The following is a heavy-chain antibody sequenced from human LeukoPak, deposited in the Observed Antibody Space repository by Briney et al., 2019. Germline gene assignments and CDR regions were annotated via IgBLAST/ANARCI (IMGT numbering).Heavy chain of an antibody. CDR1: GFTFSSHR. CDR3: RVNPDDAFDI. J-gene: IGHJ3*02. D-gene: IGHD1-14*01. V-gene: IGHV3-30*02. CDR2: IRYDGSNK. Sequence: GGSLRLSCSASGFTFSSHRMNWVRQAPGKGLEWVAFIRYDGSNKYYADSVKGRFTISRDNSKNTLYLQMNSLRAEDTAVYYCRVNPDDAFDIWGQGTMVTVSS.